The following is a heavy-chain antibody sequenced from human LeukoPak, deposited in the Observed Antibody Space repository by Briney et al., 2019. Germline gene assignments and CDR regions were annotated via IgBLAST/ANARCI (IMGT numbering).Heavy chain of an antibody. D-gene: IGHD3-3*01. V-gene: IGHV3-23*01. J-gene: IGHJ4*02. CDR3: AKIFGVVTSNFDY. CDR1: GFTFSSYA. Sequence: GGSLRLSCAASGFTFSSYAMSWVRQAPGKGLEWVSAISGSGGSTYYADSVKGRFTISRDNSKNTLYLQMNSLRAEDTAVYYSAKIFGVVTSNFDYWGQGTLVTVSS. CDR2: ISGSGGST.